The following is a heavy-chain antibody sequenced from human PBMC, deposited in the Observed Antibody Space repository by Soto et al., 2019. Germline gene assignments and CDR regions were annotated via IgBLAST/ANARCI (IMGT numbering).Heavy chain of an antibody. Sequence: QVQLVESGGGVVQPGKSLRLSCAASGVIFRNYARHWVRQAPGKCLEWVATILYDGVNEYYADSVKGRFTISRDISKNTLYVPMDSLSADATAVYYCAKGGGGQICDAVDCWGQVTRASVAS. D-gene: IGHD2-15*01. CDR2: ILYDGVNE. CDR3: AKGGGGQICDAVDC. J-gene: IGHJ3*01. CDR1: GVIFRNYA. V-gene: IGHV3-30-3*01.